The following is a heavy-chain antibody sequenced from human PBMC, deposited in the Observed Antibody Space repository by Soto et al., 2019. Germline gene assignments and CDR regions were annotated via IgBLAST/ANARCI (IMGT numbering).Heavy chain of an antibody. V-gene: IGHV3-23*01. CDR1: GFTFSTYA. D-gene: IGHD4-4*01. J-gene: IGHJ4*02. CDR3: ANDQIGLQCRLDC. Sequence: EVQLLESGGGLVQPGGSLRLSCAASGFTFSTYAMSWVRQAPGKGLEWVSSISDNGGAIYYAESVKGRFTISRDNSKDTLYLRMNSVRAEDTALYYCANDQIGLQCRLDCWGQGTLVTVSS. CDR2: ISDNGGAI.